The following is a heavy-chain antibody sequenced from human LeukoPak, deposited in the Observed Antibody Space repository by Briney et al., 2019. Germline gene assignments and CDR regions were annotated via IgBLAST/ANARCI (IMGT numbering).Heavy chain of an antibody. CDR3: ARAQGSGDGYNSVDY. V-gene: IGHV4-61*02. D-gene: IGHD5-24*01. Sequence: SETLSLTCTVAGGSISSGSYYWSWIRQPAGKGLEWIGRIYTSGNTNYNPSLKSRVTISVDTSKNQFSLKLSSVTAADTAVYYCARAQGSGDGYNSVDYWGQGTLVTVSS. J-gene: IGHJ4*02. CDR1: GGSISSGSYY. CDR2: IYTSGNT.